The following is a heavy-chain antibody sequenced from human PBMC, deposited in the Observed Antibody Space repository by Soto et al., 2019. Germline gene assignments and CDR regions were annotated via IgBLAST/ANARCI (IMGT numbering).Heavy chain of an antibody. Sequence: ASVKVSCKASGYSFISSEINWVRQATGQGLEWVGQMNPSTGYTESAGKFQGRVTMTRDISSNTAYLELSGLASEDTAVYYCAKKHSGSSLAYWGQGSLVTVSS. V-gene: IGHV1-8*01. CDR3: AKKHSGSSLAY. D-gene: IGHD5-12*01. J-gene: IGHJ4*02. CDR1: GYSFISSE. CDR2: MNPSTGYT.